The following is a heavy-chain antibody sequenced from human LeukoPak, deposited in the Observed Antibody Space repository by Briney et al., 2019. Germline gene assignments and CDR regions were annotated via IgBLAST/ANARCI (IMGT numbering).Heavy chain of an antibody. V-gene: IGHV4-39*01. D-gene: IGHD3-22*01. CDR1: GGSISSSGYY. CDR3: ARKGYDTSGKWFDP. CDR2: IYYSGTT. J-gene: IGHJ5*02. Sequence: SETLSLTCTVSGGSISSSGYYWSWIRQPPGKGLEWIGSIYYSGTTYYNPSLKSRFTISVDTSKNQFSLKLRSVTAADTAVHHCARKGYDTSGKWFDPWGQGTLVTVSS.